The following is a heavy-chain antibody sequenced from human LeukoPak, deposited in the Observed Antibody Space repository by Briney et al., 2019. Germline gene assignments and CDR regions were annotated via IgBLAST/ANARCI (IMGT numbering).Heavy chain of an antibody. Sequence: PGGSLRLSCEASGFIFQDFGMSWVRQAPGKGLEWVSGLNWNGGITDYADSVKGRFTISRDNAKNSLYLEMHSLRAEDTALYYCARDPRSAAPDYFDSWGQGTLVTVSS. CDR3: ARDPRSAAPDYFDS. J-gene: IGHJ4*02. CDR1: GFIFQDFG. V-gene: IGHV3-20*04. CDR2: LNWNGGIT. D-gene: IGHD6-13*01.